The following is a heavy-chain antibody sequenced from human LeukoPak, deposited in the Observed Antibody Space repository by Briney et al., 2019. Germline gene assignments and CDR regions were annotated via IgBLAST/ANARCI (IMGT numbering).Heavy chain of an antibody. D-gene: IGHD3-3*01. CDR1: GYIFSTYD. CDR3: ARQSEFLEWLYYFDS. V-gene: IGHV1-8*03. J-gene: IGHJ4*02. CDR2: VNPNSGNT. Sequence: ASVKVSCKASGYIFSTYDIHWVRQATGQGLEWMGWVNPNSGNTDFGQKFQGRLTITRNTSISTVYMELSSLRSEDTAVYYCARQSEFLEWLYYFDSWGQGPLVTVSS.